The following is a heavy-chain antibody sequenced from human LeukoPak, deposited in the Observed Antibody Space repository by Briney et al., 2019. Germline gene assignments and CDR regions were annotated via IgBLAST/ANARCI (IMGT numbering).Heavy chain of an antibody. Sequence: PSETLSLTCTVSGGSISNYYWSWIRQPAGKGLEWIGRIYISGSSNYNPSLKSRVTMSVDTSKNQFSLKLSSVTAADTAVYYCARDLRRRVTAIGYGPREYYYMDVWGKGTTVTISS. V-gene: IGHV4-4*07. CDR2: IYISGSS. CDR1: GGSISNYY. D-gene: IGHD2-21*02. J-gene: IGHJ6*03. CDR3: ARDLRRRVTAIGYGPREYYYMDV.